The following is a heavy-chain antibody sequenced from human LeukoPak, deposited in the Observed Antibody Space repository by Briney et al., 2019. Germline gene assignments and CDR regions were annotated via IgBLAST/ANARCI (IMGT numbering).Heavy chain of an antibody. CDR3: ARVGSYGGNLVRGWFDP. Sequence: PSETLSLTCTVSGGSISSSSYYWGWLRQPPGKGLEWIGSMFHSGSTYYNPSLKSRVTISVNTSKNQFSLKPSFVTAADTAVYFCARVGSYGGNLVRGWFDPWGQGTLVTVSS. CDR1: GGSISSSSYY. D-gene: IGHD4-23*01. J-gene: IGHJ5*02. CDR2: MFHSGST. V-gene: IGHV4-39*07.